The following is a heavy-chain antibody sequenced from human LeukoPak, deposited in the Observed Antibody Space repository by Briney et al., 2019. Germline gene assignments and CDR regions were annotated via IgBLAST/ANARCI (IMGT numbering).Heavy chain of an antibody. CDR2: ISGSGGST. CDR1: GFTFSSYA. Sequence: GGSLRLSCAASGFTFSSYAMSWVRQAPGKGLEWVSAISGSGGSTYYADSVKGRFTISRDNSKNTLYLQMNSLRAEDTAVYYCAKPRFMITFGGVDYWGQGTLVTVSS. J-gene: IGHJ4*02. CDR3: AKPRFMITFGGVDY. D-gene: IGHD3-16*01. V-gene: IGHV3-23*01.